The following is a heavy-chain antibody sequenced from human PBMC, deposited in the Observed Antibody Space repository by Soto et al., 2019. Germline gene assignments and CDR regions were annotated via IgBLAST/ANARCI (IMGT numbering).Heavy chain of an antibody. J-gene: IGHJ4*02. CDR2: ISAYNGNT. CDR3: ARGGFDDYIWGSYRYPKLDYFDY. V-gene: IGHV1-18*01. Sequence: ASVKVSCKASGYTFTSYGISWVRQAPGQGLEWMGWISAYNGNTNYAQKLQGRVTMTTDTSTSTAYMELRSLRSDDTAVYCCARGGFDDYIWGSYRYPKLDYFDYWGQGTLVTVPS. CDR1: GYTFTSYG. D-gene: IGHD3-16*02.